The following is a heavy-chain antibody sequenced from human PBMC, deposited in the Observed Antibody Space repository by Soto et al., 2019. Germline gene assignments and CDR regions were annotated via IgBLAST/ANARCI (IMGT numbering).Heavy chain of an antibody. Sequence: GGSLRLSCAASGFTFSSYGMHWVRQAPGKGLEWVAVISYDGSNKYYADSVKGRFTISRDNSENTLYLQMNSLRAEDTAVYYCAKAPHSGYDYVVPYHFDYWGQGTLVTVSS. CDR2: ISYDGSNK. V-gene: IGHV3-30*18. CDR1: GFTFSSYG. J-gene: IGHJ4*02. D-gene: IGHD5-12*01. CDR3: AKAPHSGYDYVVPYHFDY.